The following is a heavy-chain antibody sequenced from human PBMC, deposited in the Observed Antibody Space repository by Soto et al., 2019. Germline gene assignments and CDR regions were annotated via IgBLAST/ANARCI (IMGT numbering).Heavy chain of an antibody. CDR1: GFTFSGYG. D-gene: IGHD6-19*01. J-gene: IGHJ4*02. Sequence: QVQLVESGGGVVQPGTSLRLSCAASGFTFSGYGVHWVRQAPGKGLEWVATISYDETATYYSDSVKGRFTISRDNSKNTLFLQMNSLRAEDTAMYYCAKVSEWLVTWDFAYWGQGTLVTVSS. CDR2: ISYDETAT. CDR3: AKVSEWLVTWDFAY. V-gene: IGHV3-30*18.